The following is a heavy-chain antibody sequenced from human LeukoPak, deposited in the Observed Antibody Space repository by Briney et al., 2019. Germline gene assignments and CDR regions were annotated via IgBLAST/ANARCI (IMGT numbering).Heavy chain of an antibody. CDR1: GFTVSSNY. Sequence: GGSLGLSCAASGFTVSSNYMSWVRQAPGKGLEWVSVIYSGGSTYYADSVKGRFTISRDNSKNTLYLQMNSLRAEDTAVYYCAREGYCGGDCYYFDYWGQGTLVTVSS. J-gene: IGHJ4*02. CDR2: IYSGGST. V-gene: IGHV3-53*01. CDR3: AREGYCGGDCYYFDY. D-gene: IGHD2-21*02.